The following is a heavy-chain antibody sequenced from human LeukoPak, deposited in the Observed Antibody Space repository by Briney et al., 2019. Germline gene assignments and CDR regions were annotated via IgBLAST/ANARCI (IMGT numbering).Heavy chain of an antibody. V-gene: IGHV3-48*03. CDR1: EFTFSTYE. Sequence: GGSLRLSCEASEFTFSTYEMNWVRQAPGKGLEWIAYIMGGGRVIYYKDSVKSRFIISRDNAKKSLFLQMNSLRVEDTAVYYCWGTDKTGPETFDVWGLGTTVTVSS. CDR2: IMGGGRVI. J-gene: IGHJ3*01. D-gene: IGHD3-16*01. CDR3: WGTDKTGPETFDV.